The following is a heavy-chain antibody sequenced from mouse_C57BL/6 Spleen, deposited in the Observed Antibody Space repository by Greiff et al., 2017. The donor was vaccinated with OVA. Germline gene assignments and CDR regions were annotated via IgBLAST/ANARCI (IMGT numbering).Heavy chain of an antibody. CDR3: ARWLTGTHFDY. Sequence: QVQLQQSGAELVKPGASVKISCKASGYAFSSYWMNWVKQRPGKGLEWIGQIYPGDGDTNYNGKFKGKATLTADKSSSTAYMQLSSLTSEDSAVYFCARWLTGTHFDYWGQGTTLTVSS. D-gene: IGHD4-1*01. CDR2: IYPGDGDT. V-gene: IGHV1-80*01. CDR1: GYAFSSYW. J-gene: IGHJ2*01.